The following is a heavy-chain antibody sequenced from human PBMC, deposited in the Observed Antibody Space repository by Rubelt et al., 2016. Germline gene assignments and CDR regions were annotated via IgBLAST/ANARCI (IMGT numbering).Heavy chain of an antibody. V-gene: IGHV4-39*01. D-gene: IGHD1-26*01. CDR1: GGSISSSSYY. Sequence: QLQLQESGPGLVKPSETLSLTCTVSGGSISSSSYYWGWIRQPPGKGLEWIGSIYYSGSTYYNPSPTRRLTISVDTAKNQFTLMLNSVSASETAVYDCARHDTGIFLVDFWGEGTPVTVSS. CDR2: IYYSGST. CDR3: ARHDTGIFLVDF. J-gene: IGHJ4*02.